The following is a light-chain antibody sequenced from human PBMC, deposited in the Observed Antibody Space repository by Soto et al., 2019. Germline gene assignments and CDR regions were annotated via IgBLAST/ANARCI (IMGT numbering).Light chain of an antibody. J-gene: IGLJ2*01. CDR2: EVT. CDR1: SSDIGDYDY. Sequence: QSALTQPPSASGSPGQSVTISCTGTSSDIGDYDYVSWYQQHPGKVPKLIIYEVTKRPSGVPDRFSASKSGNTASLTVSGLRGEDEADYYCSSYGGSNNFVVFGGGTKLTVL. CDR3: SSYGGSNNFVV. V-gene: IGLV2-8*01.